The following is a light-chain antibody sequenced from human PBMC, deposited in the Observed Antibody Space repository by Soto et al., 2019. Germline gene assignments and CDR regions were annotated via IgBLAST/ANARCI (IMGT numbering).Light chain of an antibody. V-gene: IGLV2-14*01. CDR2: DVS. J-gene: IGLJ1*01. CDR3: SSYTNSVTLGCV. CDR1: SSDVGGYNY. Sequence: QSALTQPASVNGSPGQSITIYCNETSSDVGGYNYVSWYRQCPGKAPKLMIYDVSKRPSGVSDRFSGSKSGNTASLTISGLQAEDEADYYCSSYTNSVTLGCVFGTGTKVTVL.